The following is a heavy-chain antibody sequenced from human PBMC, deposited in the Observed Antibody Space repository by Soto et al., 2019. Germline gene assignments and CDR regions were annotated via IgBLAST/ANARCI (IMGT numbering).Heavy chain of an antibody. CDR3: AAGGGLPRYY. CDR2: IYHSGST. J-gene: IGHJ4*02. D-gene: IGHD5-12*01. CDR1: GGSISSGGYS. Sequence: QLQLQESGSGLVKPSQTLSLTCAVSGGSISSGGYSWSWIRQPPGKGLEWIGYIYHSGSTYYNPSLKSPVPLSVDRSKNQFSLKLSSVTAADTAVYYCAAGGGLPRYYWGQGTLVTVSS. V-gene: IGHV4-30-2*01.